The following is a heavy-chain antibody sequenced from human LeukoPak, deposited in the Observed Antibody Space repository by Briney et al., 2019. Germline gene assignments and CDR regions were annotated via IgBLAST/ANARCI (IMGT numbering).Heavy chain of an antibody. V-gene: IGHV1-3*01. CDR2: INAGNGNT. CDR3: ARNMYHYDSSGYSHQYFQH. D-gene: IGHD3-22*01. Sequence: ASVKVSCKASGYTFTSYAMHWVRQAPGQRLEWMGWINAGNGNTKYSQKFQGRVTITRDTSASTAYMELSSLRSEDTAVYYCARNMYHYDSSGYSHQYFQHWGQGTLVTVSS. CDR1: GYTFTSYA. J-gene: IGHJ1*01.